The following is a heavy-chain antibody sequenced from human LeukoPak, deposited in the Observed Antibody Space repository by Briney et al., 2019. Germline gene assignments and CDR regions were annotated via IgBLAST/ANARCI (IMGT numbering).Heavy chain of an antibody. Sequence: GASVKVSCKASGYTFTGYYMHWVRQAPGQGLEWMGWINPNSGGTNYAQKFQGWVTMTRDTSISTAYMELSRLRSDDTAVYYCARDSITMVRGVPHQPLPTVYGMDVWGQGTTVTVSS. CDR3: ARDSITMVRGVPHQPLPTVYGMDV. D-gene: IGHD3-10*01. CDR1: GYTFTGYY. V-gene: IGHV1-2*04. J-gene: IGHJ6*02. CDR2: INPNSGGT.